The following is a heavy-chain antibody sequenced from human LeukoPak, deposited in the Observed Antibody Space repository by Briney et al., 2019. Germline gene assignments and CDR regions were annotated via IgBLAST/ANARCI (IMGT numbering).Heavy chain of an antibody. CDR2: ISYDGSNK. V-gene: IGHV3-30-3*01. J-gene: IGHJ4*02. Sequence: PGRSLRLSCAASGFTFSSYAIHWVRQAPGKGLEWVAVISYDGSNKYYADSVKGRFTISRDNSKNTLYLQMNSLRAEDTAVYYCARDAYSSSWYDYWGQGTLVTVSS. CDR3: ARDAYSSSWYDY. CDR1: GFTFSSYA. D-gene: IGHD6-13*01.